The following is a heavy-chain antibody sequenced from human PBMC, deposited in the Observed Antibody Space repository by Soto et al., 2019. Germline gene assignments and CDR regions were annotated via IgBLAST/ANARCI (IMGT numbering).Heavy chain of an antibody. J-gene: IGHJ6*02. CDR1: GASISSNF. D-gene: IGHD6-19*01. Sequence: PSETLSLTCSVSGASISSNFWSWVRQPPGKGLEWIGYIYFGGTTQSNPSLKGRATITLDTSKNQFSLQLKSVTAADTALYYCARFSGSYYYAMDVWGQGSTVTVSS. CDR3: ARFSGSYYYAMDV. V-gene: IGHV4-59*12. CDR2: IYFGGTT.